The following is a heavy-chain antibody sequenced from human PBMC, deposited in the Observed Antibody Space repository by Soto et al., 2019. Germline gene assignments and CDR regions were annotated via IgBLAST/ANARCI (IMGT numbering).Heavy chain of an antibody. CDR2: ISAYNGNT. V-gene: IGHV1-18*01. J-gene: IGHJ4*02. D-gene: IGHD6-19*01. Sequence: QVQLVQSGAEVKKPGASVKVSCKASGYTFTSYGISWVRQAPGKGLEWMGWISAYNGNTKYEQKLQGRVTMTTDTSTSTAYMELRSLRSEDTAGYYGGRDLAVALIDSWGQGTLVTVSS. CDR1: GYTFTSYG. CDR3: GRDLAVALIDS.